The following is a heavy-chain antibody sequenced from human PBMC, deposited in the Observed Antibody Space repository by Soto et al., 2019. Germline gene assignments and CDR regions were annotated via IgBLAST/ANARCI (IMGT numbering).Heavy chain of an antibody. V-gene: IGHV3-33*01. Sequence: QVQLVESGGGVVQPGRSLRLSCAASGFTFNRYGMHWVRQAPGKGLEWVAVIWYDGSSEYYADSVKGRFTISRDNSKNTLFLQMNSLGAEDSAVYYCASGFGYFDSWGQGTLVTVSS. J-gene: IGHJ4*02. CDR2: IWYDGSSE. D-gene: IGHD3-10*01. CDR1: GFTFNRYG. CDR3: ASGFGYFDS.